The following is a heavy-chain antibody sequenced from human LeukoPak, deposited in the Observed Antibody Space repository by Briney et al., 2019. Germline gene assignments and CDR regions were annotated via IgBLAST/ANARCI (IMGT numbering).Heavy chain of an antibody. CDR2: ISYDGSNK. Sequence: GPSLTLSRAPAALSVSTYGMHWVRQPPGRGLEWVAVISYDGSNKYYADSVKGRFTISRDNSKNTLYLQMNSLRAEDTAVYYCARPSGPKYYYMDVWGKGTTVTVSS. D-gene: IGHD3-3*01. V-gene: IGHV3-30*03. J-gene: IGHJ6*03. CDR3: ARPSGPKYYYMDV. CDR1: ALSVSTYG.